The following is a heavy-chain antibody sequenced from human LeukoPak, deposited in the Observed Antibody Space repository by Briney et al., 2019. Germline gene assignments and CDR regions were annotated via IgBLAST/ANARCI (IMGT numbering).Heavy chain of an antibody. CDR3: GVYGGDWRFDF. V-gene: IGHV4-34*01. J-gene: IGHJ4*02. CDR2: ITYRGSG. D-gene: IGHD2-21*02. Sequence: SETLSLTCAVYNGFDSYYMTIVRQPPGKGLEWVGEITYRGSGNYNPSLKGRATISINVSQRQFSLSLRSVTAADTATYYCGVYGGDWRFDFWGQGTPITVSS. CDR1: NGFDSYY.